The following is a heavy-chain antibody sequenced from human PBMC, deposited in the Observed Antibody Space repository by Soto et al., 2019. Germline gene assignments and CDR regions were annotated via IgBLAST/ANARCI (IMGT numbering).Heavy chain of an antibody. D-gene: IGHD3-10*01. J-gene: IGHJ4*02. V-gene: IGHV4-34*01. CDR3: ASGLRFGENKGFDY. CDR2: INHSGST. CDR1: GGSFSGYY. Sequence: QVQLQQWGAGLLKPSETLSLTCAVYGGSFSGYYWSWIRQPPGKGLEWIGEINHSGSTNYNPSLKSRVTVSVDTSKNQFSLKLSSVTAADTAVYYCASGLRFGENKGFDYWGQGTLVTVSS.